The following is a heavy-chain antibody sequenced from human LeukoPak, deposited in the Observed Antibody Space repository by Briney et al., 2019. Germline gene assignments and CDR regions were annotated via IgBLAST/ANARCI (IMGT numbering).Heavy chain of an antibody. CDR3: ASFRGGRFLEWFDY. D-gene: IGHD3-3*01. V-gene: IGHV3-7*01. Sequence: GGSLRLSCAASGFTFSSYWMSWVRQAPGKGLEWVANIKQDGSEKYYVDSVKGRFTISRDNAKNSLYLQMNSLRAEDTAVYYCASFRGGRFLEWFDYWGQGTLVTVSS. J-gene: IGHJ4*02. CDR2: IKQDGSEK. CDR1: GFTFSSYW.